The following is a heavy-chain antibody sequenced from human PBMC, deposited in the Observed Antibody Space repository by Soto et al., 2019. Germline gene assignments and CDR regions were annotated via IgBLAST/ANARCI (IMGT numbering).Heavy chain of an antibody. J-gene: IGHJ6*02. D-gene: IGHD6-13*01. Sequence: GGSLRLSCAASGLTFSNYGMHWVRQSPGKGLEWVAVMSYDGSNKYYADSVKGRFTISRDNSKNTLYLQMNSQRVEDTAVYYCAKNSQQMGTYYYYYGLDVWGQGTTVTVSS. CDR3: AKNSQQMGTYYYYYGLDV. CDR1: GLTFSNYG. CDR2: MSYDGSNK. V-gene: IGHV3-30*18.